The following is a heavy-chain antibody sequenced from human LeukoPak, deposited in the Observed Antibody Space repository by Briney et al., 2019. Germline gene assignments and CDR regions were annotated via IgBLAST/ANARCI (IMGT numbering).Heavy chain of an antibody. CDR2: IYTSGST. CDR3: ATGDGYNSFDY. D-gene: IGHD5-24*01. J-gene: IGHJ4*02. CDR1: GGSFSSYY. V-gene: IGHV4-4*07. Sequence: SETLSLTCTVSGGSFSSYYWSWLRQPAGKGLEWIGRIYTSGSTNYNSSLKSRVTMSVDTSKNQVSLKLSSVTAADTAVYYCATGDGYNSFDYWGQGTLVTVSS.